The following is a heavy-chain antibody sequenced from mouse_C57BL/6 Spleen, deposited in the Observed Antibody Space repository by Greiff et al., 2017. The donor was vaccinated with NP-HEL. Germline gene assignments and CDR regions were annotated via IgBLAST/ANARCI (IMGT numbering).Heavy chain of an antibody. CDR1: GYTFTSYG. J-gene: IGHJ2*01. V-gene: IGHV1-81*01. D-gene: IGHD1-1*01. CDR2: IYPRSGNT. CDR3: AKNYYGSSGGYFDN. Sequence: VKLVESGAELARPGASVKLSCKASGYTFTSYGISWVKQRTGQGLEWIGEIYPRSGNTYYNEKFKGKATLTADKSSSTAYMELRSLTSEDSAVYFCAKNYYGSSGGYFDNWGQGTTRTVSS.